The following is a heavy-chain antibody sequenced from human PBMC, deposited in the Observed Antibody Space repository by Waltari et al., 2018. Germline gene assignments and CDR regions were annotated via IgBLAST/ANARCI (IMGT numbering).Heavy chain of an antibody. D-gene: IGHD3-22*01. CDR1: GGSISSSSYY. J-gene: IGHJ4*02. Sequence: QLQLQESGPGLVKPSETLSLTCTVSGGSISSSSYYWGWIRQPPGKGREWIGSIYSSWRTYYNPSLKRRVTISVDTSKNQFALKLSSVTAADTAVYYCALNYYDRSQAGFDYWGQGTLVTVSS. CDR3: ALNYYDRSQAGFDY. V-gene: IGHV4-39*01. CDR2: IYSSWRT.